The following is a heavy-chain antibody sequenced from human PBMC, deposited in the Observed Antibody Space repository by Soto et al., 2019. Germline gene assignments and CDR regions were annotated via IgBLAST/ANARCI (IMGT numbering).Heavy chain of an antibody. D-gene: IGHD6-13*01. V-gene: IGHV4-30-2*05. J-gene: IGHJ5*02. CDR3: ARERPDGSRLDP. CDR2: IYHSGST. CDR1: CGSISNGGYS. Sequence: PSLTLCLTCAVSCGSISNGGYSRSWIRQPPGKGLEWIGYIYHSGSTYYNPSLKSRVTISVDTSKNQFSLKLSSVTAADTAVYYCARERPDGSRLDPWGQGTLVTVSS.